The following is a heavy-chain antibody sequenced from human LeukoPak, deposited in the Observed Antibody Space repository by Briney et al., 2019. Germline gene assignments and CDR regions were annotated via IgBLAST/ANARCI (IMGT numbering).Heavy chain of an antibody. V-gene: IGHV1-46*01. Sequence: ASVKVSCKASGYTFTSYYMHWLRQAPGQGLEWMGIINPSGGSTSYAQKFQGRVTMTRDTSTSTVYMELSSLRSEDTAVYYCARGFRAGSGHKIPPGYWGQGTLVTVSS. CDR1: GYTFTSYY. CDR3: ARGFRAGSGHKIPPGY. D-gene: IGHD2-15*01. J-gene: IGHJ4*02. CDR2: INPSGGST.